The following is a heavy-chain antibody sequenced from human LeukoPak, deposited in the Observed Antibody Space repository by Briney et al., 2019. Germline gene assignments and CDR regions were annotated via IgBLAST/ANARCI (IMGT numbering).Heavy chain of an antibody. CDR1: GFTVSSNN. CDR2: IYIGGST. Sequence: GGSLRLSCAASGFTVSSNNMSWVRQAPGKGLGWVSVIYIGGSTYYADSAKGRFTISRDNSKNTLYLQMNSLRAEDTAVYYCARGSALYGMDVWGQGTTVTVSS. CDR3: ARGSALYGMDV. J-gene: IGHJ6*02. V-gene: IGHV3-53*01.